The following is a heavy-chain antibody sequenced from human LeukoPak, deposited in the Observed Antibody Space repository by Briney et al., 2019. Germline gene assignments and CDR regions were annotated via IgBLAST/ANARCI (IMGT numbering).Heavy chain of an antibody. J-gene: IGHJ4*02. CDR3: ARTPPPTTVGAHYFDY. CDR2: ISTYNGYT. CDR1: GYTFTSYG. V-gene: IGHV1-18*01. D-gene: IGHD1-26*01. Sequence: GASVKVSCKASGYTFTSYGINWVRQAPGQGLEWMGWISTYNGYTNYAQNLQGRVTMTTDTSASTVYLELRSLRSDDTAVYYCARTPPPTTVGAHYFDYWGQGTLVTVSS.